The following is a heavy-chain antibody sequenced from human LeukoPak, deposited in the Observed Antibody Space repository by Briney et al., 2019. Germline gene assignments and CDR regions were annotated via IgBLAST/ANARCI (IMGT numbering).Heavy chain of an antibody. CDR3: ASAHSRYCSSTSCYRTHAFDI. D-gene: IGHD2-2*01. J-gene: IGHJ3*02. V-gene: IGHV4-39*01. CDR1: GGSISSSSYY. CDR2: IYYSGST. Sequence: SETLSLTCTVSGGSISSSSYYWGWIRQPPGKGLEWIGSIYYSGSTYYNPSLKSRVTISVDTSKNQFSLKLSSVTAADTAVYYCASAHSRYCSSTSCYRTHAFDIWGQGTMVPVSS.